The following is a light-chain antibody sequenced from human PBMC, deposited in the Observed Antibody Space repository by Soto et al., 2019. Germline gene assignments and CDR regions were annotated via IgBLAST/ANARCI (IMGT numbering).Light chain of an antibody. CDR3: QQYGSSPFT. V-gene: IGKV3-20*01. CDR1: QNIYDL. J-gene: IGKJ5*01. Sequence: TQTPRTVSVSPGEIDTLSCRASQNIYDLLAWYQHKPGQAPRLLIYGASSRATGIPDRFSGSGSGTAFTLTIRTLESEDFAVYYCQQYGSSPFTFGQGTRLEI. CDR2: GAS.